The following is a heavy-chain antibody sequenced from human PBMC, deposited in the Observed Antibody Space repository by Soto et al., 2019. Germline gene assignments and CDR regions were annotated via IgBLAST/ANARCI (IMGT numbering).Heavy chain of an antibody. CDR2: ISSSGSTI. CDR3: ARDGSSQTVTTVLFDY. V-gene: IGHV3-48*03. CDR1: GFTFSSYE. J-gene: IGHJ4*02. D-gene: IGHD4-17*01. Sequence: PGGSLRLSCAASGFTFSSYEMNWVRQAPGKGLEWVSYISSSGSTIYYADSVKGRFTISRDNAKNSLYLQMNSLRAEDTAVYYCARDGSSQTVTTVLFDYWGQGTLVTVSS.